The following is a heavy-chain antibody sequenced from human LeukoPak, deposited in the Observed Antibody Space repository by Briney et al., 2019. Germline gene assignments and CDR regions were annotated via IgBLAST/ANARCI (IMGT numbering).Heavy chain of an antibody. CDR2: TISSGNST. J-gene: IGHJ4*02. CDR3: AKPYSTSSKFMFDY. V-gene: IGHV3-23*01. CDR1: GFTFSSYA. Sequence: GSLRLSCAASGFTFSSYAMSWVRQAPGKRLEWVSTTISSGNSTYYPDSVKGRFTISRDNSKNTLYLQMNSLRAEDTAVYYCAKPYSTSSKFMFDYWGQGTLVTVSS. D-gene: IGHD6-6*01.